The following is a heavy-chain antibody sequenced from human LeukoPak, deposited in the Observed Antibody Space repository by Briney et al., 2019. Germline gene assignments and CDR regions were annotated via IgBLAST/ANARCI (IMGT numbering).Heavy chain of an antibody. V-gene: IGHV3-66*02. Sequence: GGSLRLSCAASGFTVSSNYMSWVRQAPGKGLEWVSVIYSGGSTYYADSVKGRFTISRDNSKNTLYLQMNSLRAEDTAVYYCARYIAAAGRYFDYWGQGTLVTVPS. D-gene: IGHD6-13*01. CDR1: GFTVSSNY. CDR3: ARYIAAAGRYFDY. J-gene: IGHJ4*02. CDR2: IYSGGST.